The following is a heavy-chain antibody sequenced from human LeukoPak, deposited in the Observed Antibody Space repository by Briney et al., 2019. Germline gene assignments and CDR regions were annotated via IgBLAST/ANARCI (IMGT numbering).Heavy chain of an antibody. Sequence: GGSLRLSCAASGFTFSSYEMNWVRQAPGKGLEWVSYISSSSSTIYYADSVKGRFTISRDNAKNSLYLQMNSLRAEDTAVYYCARDRQWLLNYWGQGTLVTVSS. J-gene: IGHJ4*02. V-gene: IGHV3-48*01. CDR2: ISSSSSTI. CDR1: GFTFSSYE. D-gene: IGHD3-22*01. CDR3: ARDRQWLLNY.